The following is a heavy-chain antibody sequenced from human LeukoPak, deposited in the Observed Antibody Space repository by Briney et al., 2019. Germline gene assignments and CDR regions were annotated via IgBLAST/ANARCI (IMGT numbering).Heavy chain of an antibody. D-gene: IGHD4-17*01. CDR3: ARHIGYGDYHY. Sequence: PSETLSLTCTVSGGSISSSSYYWGWIRQPPGKGLEWIGSIYYSGSTYYNPSLKSRVTISVDTSKNQFSLKLSSVTAADTAVYYCARHIGYGDYHYWGQGTLVTVSS. J-gene: IGHJ4*02. V-gene: IGHV4-39*01. CDR2: IYYSGST. CDR1: GGSISSSSYY.